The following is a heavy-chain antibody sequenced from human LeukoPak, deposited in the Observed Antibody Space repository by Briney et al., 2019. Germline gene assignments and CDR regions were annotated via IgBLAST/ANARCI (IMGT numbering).Heavy chain of an antibody. D-gene: IGHD7-27*01. Sequence: GASVKVSCKASGYTFTGYFIHWVRQAPGQGLEWMGWINPNSGGTNYAQKFQGRVTMTRDMSIRTAYMELSRLRSDDTAVYYCASLGLRRVIDYWGQGTLVTVSS. CDR2: INPNSGGT. J-gene: IGHJ4*02. CDR3: ASLGLRRVIDY. V-gene: IGHV1-2*02. CDR1: GYTFTGYF.